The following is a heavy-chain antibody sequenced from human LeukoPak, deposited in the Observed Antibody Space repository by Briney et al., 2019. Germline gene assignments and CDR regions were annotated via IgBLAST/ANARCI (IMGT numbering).Heavy chain of an antibody. CDR3: AGDFLIGEKVLDY. J-gene: IGHJ4*02. CDR2: INPNSGGT. V-gene: IGHV1-2*02. CDR1: GYTFTGYY. Sequence: ASVKVSCKASGYTFTGYYMHWVRQAPGQGLEWMGWINPNSGGTNYAQKFQGRVTMTRDTSISTAYMELNSLRAEDTALYYCAGDFLIGEKVLDYWGPGTLVAVSS. D-gene: IGHD3-9*01.